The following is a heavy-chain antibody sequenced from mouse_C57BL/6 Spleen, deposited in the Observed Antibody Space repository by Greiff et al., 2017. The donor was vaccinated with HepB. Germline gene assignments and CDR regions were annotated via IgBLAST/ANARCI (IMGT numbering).Heavy chain of an antibody. CDR1: GYTFTSYW. CDR3: ARRGDGYYDY. D-gene: IGHD2-3*01. J-gene: IGHJ2*01. V-gene: IGHV1-50*01. CDR2: IDPSDSYT. Sequence: QVQLQQPGAELVKPGASVKLSCKASGYTFTSYWMQWVKQRPGQGLEWIGEIDPSDSYTNYNQKFKGKATLTVDTSSSTAYMQLSSLTSEDSAVYYCARRGDGYYDYWGQGTTLTVSS.